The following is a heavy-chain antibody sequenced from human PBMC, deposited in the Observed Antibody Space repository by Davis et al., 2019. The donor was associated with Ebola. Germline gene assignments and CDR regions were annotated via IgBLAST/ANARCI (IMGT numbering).Heavy chain of an antibody. J-gene: IGHJ4*02. Sequence: GESLKISCAASGFTLRSNYMNWVRQAPGKGLEWVSVIYSGGSTYHADSVKGRFTISRDNSKNTLYLQMNSLRAEDTAVYYCAKELGGVIYEWGQGTLVTVSS. CDR3: AKELGGVIYE. CDR1: GFTLRSNY. V-gene: IGHV3-53*01. D-gene: IGHD3-10*01. CDR2: IYSGGST.